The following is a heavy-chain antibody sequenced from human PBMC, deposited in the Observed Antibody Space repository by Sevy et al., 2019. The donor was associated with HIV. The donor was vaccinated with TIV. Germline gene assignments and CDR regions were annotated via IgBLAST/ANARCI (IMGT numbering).Heavy chain of an antibody. Sequence: SETLSLTCTVSGGSISSSSYYWGWIRQPSGKGQEWIGSIYYSGSTYYNPSLKSRVTISVDTSKNQFSLKLSSVTAADTAVYYCARPSSGWSDYYYGMDVWGQGTTVTVSS. V-gene: IGHV4-39*01. CDR3: ARPSSGWSDYYYGMDV. D-gene: IGHD6-19*01. CDR2: IYYSGST. CDR1: GGSISSSSYY. J-gene: IGHJ6*02.